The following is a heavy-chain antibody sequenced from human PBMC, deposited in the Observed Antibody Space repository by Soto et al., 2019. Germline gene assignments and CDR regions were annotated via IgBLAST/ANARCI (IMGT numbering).Heavy chain of an antibody. CDR3: TTDKGHVPYFDY. CDR2: IKSKTDGGTT. J-gene: IGHJ4*02. D-gene: IGHD6-6*01. Sequence: GSLRLSCAASGFTFSNAWMSWVRQAPGKGLEWVGRIKSKTDGGTTDYAAPVKGRFTISRDDSKNTLYLQMNSLKTEDTAVYYCTTDKGHVPYFDYWGQGTLVTVSS. V-gene: IGHV3-15*01. CDR1: GFTFSNAW.